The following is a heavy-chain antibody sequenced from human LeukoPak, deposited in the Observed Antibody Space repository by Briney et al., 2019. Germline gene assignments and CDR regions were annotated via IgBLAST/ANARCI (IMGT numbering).Heavy chain of an antibody. J-gene: IGHJ4*02. D-gene: IGHD3-22*01. CDR1: GGSISSYY. V-gene: IGHV4-59*01. Sequence: PSETLSLTCTVSGGSISSYYWSWIRQPPGKGLEWIGYIYYSGSTNYNPSLKSRVTISVDMSKNQFSLKLSSVTAADTAVYYCAGASYDSSGVHWGQGTLVTVSS. CDR3: AGASYDSSGVH. CDR2: IYYSGST.